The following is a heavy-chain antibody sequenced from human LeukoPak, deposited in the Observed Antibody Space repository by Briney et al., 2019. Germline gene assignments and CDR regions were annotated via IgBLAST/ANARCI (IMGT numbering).Heavy chain of an antibody. D-gene: IGHD3-9*01. CDR1: GGSSSSSNYY. Sequence: SETLSLTCAVTGGSSSSSNYYWDWIRQPPGKGLEWIGSIYYSGPTYYNPSLKSRVPVSMDTSKKQFSLKVSSVTAAVTAVYYCARVDFDRSYYCGQGILVTVSS. J-gene: IGHJ4*02. V-gene: IGHV4-39*01. CDR3: ARVDFDRSYY. CDR2: IYYSGPT.